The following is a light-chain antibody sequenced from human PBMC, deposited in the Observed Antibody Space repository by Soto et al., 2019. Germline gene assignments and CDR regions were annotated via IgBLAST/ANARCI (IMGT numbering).Light chain of an antibody. J-gene: IGKJ1*01. V-gene: IGKV1-39*01. Sequence: DIQMTQSPSSLSASVGDRVTITCRASQSISTYLNWYQQKPGKAPKVLIFAASTLQSGVSSRCSGSGSGTDFTLTVTSLQPEDFATYYCQQSYSSPWTFGQGTRVEIK. CDR3: QQSYSSPWT. CDR2: AAS. CDR1: QSISTY.